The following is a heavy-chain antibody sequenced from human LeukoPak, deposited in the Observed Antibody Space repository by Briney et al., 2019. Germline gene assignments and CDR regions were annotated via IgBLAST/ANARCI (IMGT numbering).Heavy chain of an antibody. CDR2: VSGPGDTT. J-gene: IGHJ4*02. V-gene: IGHV3-23*01. Sequence: GGSLRLSCAASGFTFTNYAMNWVRQAPGKGVEWVSTVSGPGDTTYYADSVEGGFTISRDNTKNTVYLQMNSLRAEDSAVYYCASRRSGNYFATFDYWGQGTLVTVSS. CDR1: GFTFTNYA. D-gene: IGHD3-22*01. CDR3: ASRRSGNYFATFDY.